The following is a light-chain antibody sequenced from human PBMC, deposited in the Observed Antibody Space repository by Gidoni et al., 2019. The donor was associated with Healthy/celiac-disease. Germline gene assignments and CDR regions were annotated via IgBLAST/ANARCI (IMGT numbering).Light chain of an antibody. CDR1: QGISSY. V-gene: IGKV1-39*01. Sequence: QTTQYPSSLSASVGDRVTITCRASQGISSYLTWDQQKPGNAPKLLIYSASSLESGVPARFSCSGSGTDFTLTISSLQPEDFASYYCQQSYSTPWTFGQGTKVEIK. CDR2: SAS. J-gene: IGKJ1*01. CDR3: QQSYSTPWT.